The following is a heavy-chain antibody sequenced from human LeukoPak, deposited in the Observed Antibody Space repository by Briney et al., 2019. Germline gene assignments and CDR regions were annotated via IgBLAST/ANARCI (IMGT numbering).Heavy chain of an antibody. V-gene: IGHV4-39*01. D-gene: IGHD3-3*01. CDR2: IYYSGST. CDR1: GGSISSSSYY. CDR3: ARHFSYYYYYYMDV. J-gene: IGHJ6*03. Sequence: KPSETLSLTCTVSGGSISSSSYYWGWIRQPPGKGLEWIGGIYYSGSTYYNPSLKSRVTISVDTSKNQFSLKLSSVTAADTAVYYCARHFSYYYYYYMDVWGKGTTVTVSS.